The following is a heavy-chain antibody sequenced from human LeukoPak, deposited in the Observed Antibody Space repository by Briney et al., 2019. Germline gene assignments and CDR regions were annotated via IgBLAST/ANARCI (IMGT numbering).Heavy chain of an antibody. CDR3: ASDRVLGSGSLDN. CDR2: IRGDGYDT. D-gene: IGHD3-10*01. Sequence: GGSLRLSCAASGFSLSDFWMHWVRQTPGKGLVWVSRIRGDGYDTNYADSVEGRFTISRDNARHTLYLQMNSLRADDTAVYYCASDRVLGSGSLDNWGQGTLVTVSS. V-gene: IGHV3-74*01. CDR1: GFSLSDFW. J-gene: IGHJ4*02.